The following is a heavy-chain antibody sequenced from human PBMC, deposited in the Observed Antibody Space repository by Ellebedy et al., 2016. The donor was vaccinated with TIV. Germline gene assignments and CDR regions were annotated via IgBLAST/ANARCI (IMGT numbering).Heavy chain of an antibody. V-gene: IGHV3-15*01. CDR1: GFPFSNVW. CDR2: IQSKTAGGTT. CDR3: TTSYGSGIL. J-gene: IGHJ4*02. D-gene: IGHD3-10*01. Sequence: ESLKISCAASGFPFSNVWMSSVRQAPGKGLEWVGRIQSKTAGGTTDYAAPVKGRFTISRDDSRDTLYLQMNSLKTEDTAVYYCTTSYGSGILWGQGTLVTVSS.